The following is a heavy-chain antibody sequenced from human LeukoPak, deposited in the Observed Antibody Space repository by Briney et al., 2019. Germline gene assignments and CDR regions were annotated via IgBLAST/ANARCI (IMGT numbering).Heavy chain of an antibody. J-gene: IGHJ4*02. CDR3: ARRRGWKQQLVYFDY. Sequence: SETLSLTCTVPVGSITSYYWSWIRQFPGKGLEWIGYLYHSGTPRYNPSLKSRVTISADTSKNQFFLNLNSATGADTAVYYCARRRGWKQQLVYFDYWGQGTLATVSS. V-gene: IGHV4-59*08. D-gene: IGHD6-13*01. CDR2: LYHSGTP. CDR1: VGSITSYY.